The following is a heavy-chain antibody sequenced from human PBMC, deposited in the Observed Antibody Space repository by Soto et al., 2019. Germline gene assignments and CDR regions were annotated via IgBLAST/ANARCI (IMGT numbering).Heavy chain of an antibody. Sequence: SETLSLTCTVSGGSISSYYWSWIRQPPGKGLEWIGYIYYSGSSNYNFSLKSRVTISVDTSKNYFSLKLSSLTAAATAVYSCVRGEDFWSVYQAMGDYYMDVWGKGTTVTVSS. CDR2: IYYSGSS. J-gene: IGHJ6*03. V-gene: IGHV4-59*01. CDR3: VRGEDFWSVYQAMGDYYMDV. D-gene: IGHD3-3*01. CDR1: GGSISSYY.